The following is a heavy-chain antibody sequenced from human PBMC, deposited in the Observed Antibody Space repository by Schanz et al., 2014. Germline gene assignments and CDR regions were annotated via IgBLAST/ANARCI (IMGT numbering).Heavy chain of an antibody. Sequence: EVQLVESGGGLVQPGGSLRLSCTASGITFSSHSFNWVRQAPGKGLEWISYITYNGGTIYYADSVKGRFTISRDNAKNSLYLEMNSLRAEDTALYYCARDRRNADLEYWGQGTLVTVSS. J-gene: IGHJ4*02. V-gene: IGHV3-48*01. CDR2: ITYNGGTI. CDR3: ARDRRNADLEY. CDR1: GITFSSHS. D-gene: IGHD1-1*01.